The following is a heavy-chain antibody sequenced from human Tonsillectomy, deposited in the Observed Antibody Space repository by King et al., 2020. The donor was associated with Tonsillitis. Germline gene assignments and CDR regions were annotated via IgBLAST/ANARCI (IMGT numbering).Heavy chain of an antibody. Sequence: QLVQSGAEVKKPGASVKVSCKASGYTFTGYYMHWVRQAPGQGLEWMGWINPNSGGTNYAQKFQGRVTITRVTSISTAYRELSRLRSDDTAVYYCARAEYCSSTSCFDAFDIWGQGTMVTVSS. J-gene: IGHJ3*02. CDR3: ARAEYCSSTSCFDAFDI. CDR1: GYTFTGYY. V-gene: IGHV1-2*02. D-gene: IGHD2-2*01. CDR2: INPNSGGT.